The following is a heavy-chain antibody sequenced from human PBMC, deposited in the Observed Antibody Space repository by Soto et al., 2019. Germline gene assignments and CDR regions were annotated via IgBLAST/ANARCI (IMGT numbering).Heavy chain of an antibody. CDR2: IYWDDDT. V-gene: IGHV2-5*02. CDR1: GFSLSSSGVG. D-gene: IGHD5-12*01. J-gene: IGHJ4*02. CDR3: AHYVGTMPHFDY. Sequence: QITLKESGPTLVKPTQTLTLTCTFSGFSLSSSGVGVGWIRQPPGKALEWLALIYWDDDTRYSPSLKSRLTITKDTSKNQVLLTMTNIDPVDTATYFCAHYVGTMPHFDYWGQGTLVTVSS.